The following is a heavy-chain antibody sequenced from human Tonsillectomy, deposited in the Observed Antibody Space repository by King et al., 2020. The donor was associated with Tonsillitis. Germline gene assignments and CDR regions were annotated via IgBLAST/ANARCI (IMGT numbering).Heavy chain of an antibody. CDR1: GGSISSSSYY. J-gene: IGHJ3*02. CDR3: ARGPDSDDAFDI. V-gene: IGHV4-39*01. D-gene: IGHD5-18*01. Sequence: QLQESGPGLVKPSETLSLTCTVSGGSISSSSYYWGWIRQPPGKGLEWIGSIYYSGSTYYNPSLKSRVTISVDTSKNQFSLKLSSVTAADTAVYYCARGPDSDDAFDIWGEGTMVTVSS. CDR2: IYYSGST.